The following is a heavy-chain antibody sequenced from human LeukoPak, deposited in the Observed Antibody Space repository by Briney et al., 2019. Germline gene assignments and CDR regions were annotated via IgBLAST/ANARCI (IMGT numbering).Heavy chain of an antibody. CDR2: INPSGGST. Sequence: ASVKVSCKASGYTFTSYYMHWVRQAPGQGLEWMGIINPSGGSTSYAQKFQGRVTMTRDTSISTAYMELSRLRSDDTAVYYCARGVGIAVAGTDAFDIWGQGTMVTVSS. D-gene: IGHD6-19*01. CDR1: GYTFTSYY. J-gene: IGHJ3*02. CDR3: ARGVGIAVAGTDAFDI. V-gene: IGHV1-46*01.